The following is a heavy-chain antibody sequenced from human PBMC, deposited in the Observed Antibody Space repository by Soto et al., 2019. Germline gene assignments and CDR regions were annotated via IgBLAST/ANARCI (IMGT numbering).Heavy chain of an antibody. J-gene: IGHJ6*03. D-gene: IGHD1-7*01. Sequence: GGSLRLSCAASGFTFSDYYSTWFFQAPGKGLEWVSYISSSGSTIYYADSVKGRFTISRDNAKNSLYLQMNSLRAEDTAVYYCARNYGYYYYMDVRGKGTTVTLSS. V-gene: IGHV3-11*01. CDR3: ARNYGYYYYMDV. CDR1: GFTFSDYY. CDR2: ISSSGSTI.